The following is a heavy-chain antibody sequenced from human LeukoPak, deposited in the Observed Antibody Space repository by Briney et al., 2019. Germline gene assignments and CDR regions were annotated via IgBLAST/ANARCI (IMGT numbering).Heavy chain of an antibody. CDR1: GGSISSSNW. CDR3: AIYHSGGYTSYFDY. V-gene: IGHV4-4*02. CDR2: IYHSGIT. D-gene: IGHD3-22*01. Sequence: SETLSLTCAVSGGSISSSNWWSWVRQPPGKGLEWIGEIYHSGITDYNPSLKSRVTISVDKSKNQFSLKLTSVTAADTAVYYCAIYHSGGYTSYFDYWGQGSLVTVSS. J-gene: IGHJ4*02.